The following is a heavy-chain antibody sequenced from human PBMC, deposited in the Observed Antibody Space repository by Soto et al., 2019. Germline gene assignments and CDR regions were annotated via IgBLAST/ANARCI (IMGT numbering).Heavy chain of an antibody. Sequence: ASVKVSCKASGGTFSSYAISWVRQAPGQGLEWMGGIIPIFGTANYAQKFQGRVTITADESTSTAYMELSSLRSEDTAVYYCARFIAAADNYFDYWGQGTLVTVSS. CDR3: ARFIAAADNYFDY. D-gene: IGHD6-13*01. CDR1: GGTFSSYA. V-gene: IGHV1-69*13. J-gene: IGHJ4*02. CDR2: IIPIFGTA.